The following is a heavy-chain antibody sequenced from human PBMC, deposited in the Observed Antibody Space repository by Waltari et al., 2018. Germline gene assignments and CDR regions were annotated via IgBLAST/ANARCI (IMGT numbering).Heavy chain of an antibody. CDR3: ARGGIYGDYFGFDI. Sequence: EVQLVESGGGLVKPGGSLRLSCAASGFTFSSYSMNWVRQAPGKGLEWVSSSSTSSRYIYYADSVKGRFTISRDNAKNSLYLQMNSLRADDTAVYYCARGGIYGDYFGFDIWGQGTMVTVSS. CDR1: GFTFSSYS. D-gene: IGHD4-17*01. J-gene: IGHJ3*02. V-gene: IGHV3-21*01. CDR2: SSTSSRYI.